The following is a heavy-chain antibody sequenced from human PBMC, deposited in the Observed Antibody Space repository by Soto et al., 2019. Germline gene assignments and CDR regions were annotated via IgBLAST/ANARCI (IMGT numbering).Heavy chain of an antibody. CDR1: GGYISSYY. Sequence: PSETLSLTCTVSGGYISSYYCSWLRLPPGKGLEWIGYTYYSESTNYNPSLKSRVTLPVDTSKNQFSRKLSSATAADTAVYYFATVKGDGAFRAAFDVWGQGTMVTVSS. D-gene: IGHD3-10*01. J-gene: IGHJ3*01. V-gene: IGHV4-59*01. CDR2: TYYSEST. CDR3: ATVKGDGAFRAAFDV.